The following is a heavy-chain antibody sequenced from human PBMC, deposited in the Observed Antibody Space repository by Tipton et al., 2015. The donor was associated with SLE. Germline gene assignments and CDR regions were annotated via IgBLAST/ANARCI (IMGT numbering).Heavy chain of an antibody. CDR3: ASGNSSSSDWYFDL. CDR2: IGTAGDT. D-gene: IGHD6-6*01. CDR1: GFTFSSYD. J-gene: IGHJ2*01. V-gene: IGHV3-13*04. Sequence: SLRLSCAASGFTFSSYDMHWVRQATGKGLEWVSAIGTAGDTYYPGSVKGRFTISRENAKNSLYLQMNSLRAGDTAVYYCASGNSSSSDWYFDLWGRGTWSLSPQ.